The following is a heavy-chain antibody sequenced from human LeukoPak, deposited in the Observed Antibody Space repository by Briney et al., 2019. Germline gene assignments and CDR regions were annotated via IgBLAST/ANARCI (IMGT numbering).Heavy chain of an antibody. V-gene: IGHV3-48*01. CDR1: GFTFSSYS. J-gene: IGHJ4*02. D-gene: IGHD1-26*01. CDR3: ASECGSLDY. CDR2: ISSSSSTI. Sequence: GGSLRLSCAASGFTFSSYSMNWVRQAPGKGLEWVSYISSSSSTIYYADSVKGRFTISRDNAKNSLYLQMNSLRAEDTAVYYCASECGSLDYWGQGTLVTVSS.